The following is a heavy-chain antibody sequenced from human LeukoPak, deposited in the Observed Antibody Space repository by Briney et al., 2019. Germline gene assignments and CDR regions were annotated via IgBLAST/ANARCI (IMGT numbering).Heavy chain of an antibody. J-gene: IGHJ4*02. CDR2: ISSSGSTI. CDR3: ARGRPIPDWEYFDY. V-gene: IGHV3-11*01. CDR1: GFTFSDYY. D-gene: IGHD1-26*01. Sequence: NPGGSLRLSCAASGFTFSDYYMSWIRQAPGKGLEWVSYISSSGSTIYYADSVKGRFTISRDNAKNSLYLQMNSLRAEDTAVYYCARGRPIPDWEYFDYWGQGTLVTVSS.